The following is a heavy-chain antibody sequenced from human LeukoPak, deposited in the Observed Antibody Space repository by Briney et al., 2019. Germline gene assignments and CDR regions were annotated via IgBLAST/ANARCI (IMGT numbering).Heavy chain of an antibody. Sequence: ASVKVSCKASGYTFTSYYMHWVRQAPGQGLEWMGIINPSGGSTSYAQKFQGRVTMTRDTPTSTVYMELSSLRSEDTAVYYCARGYDYVWGSYRYRDGYYFDYWGQGTLVTVSS. CDR1: GYTFTSYY. J-gene: IGHJ4*02. V-gene: IGHV1-46*01. CDR3: ARGYDYVWGSYRYRDGYYFDY. CDR2: INPSGGST. D-gene: IGHD3-16*02.